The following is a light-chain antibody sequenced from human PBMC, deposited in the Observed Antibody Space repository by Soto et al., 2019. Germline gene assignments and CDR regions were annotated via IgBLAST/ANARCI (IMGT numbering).Light chain of an antibody. CDR3: VLFLRGDIWV. J-gene: IGLJ3*02. V-gene: IGLV8-61*01. CDR1: SGSVSTSQY. CDR2: STN. Sequence: QTVVTQEPSFSVSPGGTVTLTCGLRSGSVSTSQYPSWYQQTPGQPPRTLIHSTNVRSSGVPDRFSGSILGNKAALTITGAQADDEADYYCVLFLRGDIWVFGGGTKLTVL.